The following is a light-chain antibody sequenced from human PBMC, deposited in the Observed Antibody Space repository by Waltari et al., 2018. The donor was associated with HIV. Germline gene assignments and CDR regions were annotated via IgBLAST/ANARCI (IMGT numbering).Light chain of an antibody. CDR3: QSADSSGTFVV. Sequence: SYELTQPPSVSVSPGQTARITCSGDAFPKQYVYWYQQKPGQAPVLVIYKDSERPLGIPERFSGSSSGTTVTLTISGVQAEDGADYFCQSADSSGTFVVFGGGTKLTVL. J-gene: IGLJ2*01. CDR2: KDS. V-gene: IGLV3-25*03. CDR1: AFPKQY.